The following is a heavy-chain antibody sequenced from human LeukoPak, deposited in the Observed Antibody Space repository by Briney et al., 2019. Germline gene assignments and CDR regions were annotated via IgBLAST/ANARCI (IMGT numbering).Heavy chain of an antibody. J-gene: IGHJ4*02. CDR2: TSYDGSNK. CDR1: GFTFSTYG. CDR3: AKEIAVAGTSFDY. D-gene: IGHD6-19*01. Sequence: GGSLRLSCAASGFTFSTYGMHWVRQAPGKGLEWVALTSYDGSNKYYADSVKGRFTISRDNSKNTLYLQVNSLRADDTAVYYCAKEIAVAGTSFDYWGQGTLVIVSS. V-gene: IGHV3-30*18.